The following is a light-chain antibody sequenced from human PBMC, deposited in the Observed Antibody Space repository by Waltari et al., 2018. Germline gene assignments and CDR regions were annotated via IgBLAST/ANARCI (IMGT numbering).Light chain of an antibody. CDR3: QQRYSWPLT. V-gene: IGKV4-1*01. J-gene: IGKJ4*01. CDR1: QRVLNSSNNKNY. CDR2: GAS. Sequence: DIVMTQSPDSLAVSLGERATINCKSSQRVLNSSNNKNYLAWYQQKPGQPPRVLIYGASSRASGNPDRFSGSGSGTDFTLSISSLEPEDFAVYFCQQRYSWPLTFGGGTKVDLK.